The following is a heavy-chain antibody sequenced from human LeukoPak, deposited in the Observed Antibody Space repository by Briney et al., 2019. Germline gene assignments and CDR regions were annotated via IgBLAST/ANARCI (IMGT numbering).Heavy chain of an antibody. CDR3: ARGDTYYDFWSGYRYNWFDP. D-gene: IGHD3-3*01. CDR1: GGTFSSYA. Sequence: GASVKVSCKASGGTFSSYAISWVRQAPGQGLEWMVGIIPIFGTANYAQKFQGRVTITTDESTSTAYMELSSLRSEDTAVYYCARGDTYYDFWSGYRYNWFDPWGQGTLVTVSS. J-gene: IGHJ5*02. CDR2: IIPIFGTA. V-gene: IGHV1-69*05.